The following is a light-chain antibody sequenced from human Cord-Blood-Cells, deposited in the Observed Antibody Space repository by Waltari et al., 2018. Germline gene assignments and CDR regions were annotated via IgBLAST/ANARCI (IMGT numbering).Light chain of an antibody. CDR1: QSVLYSSNNKNY. Sequence: DIVMTQSPDSLAVSLGERATINCKSSQSVLYSSNNKNYLAWYQQKPGQPPKLLIYWASTRESGVPDRFSGSGSVTDFTLPISSLQAEDVAVYYCQQYYSTPPYTFGQGTKLEIK. CDR2: WAS. CDR3: QQYYSTPPYT. V-gene: IGKV4-1*01. J-gene: IGKJ2*01.